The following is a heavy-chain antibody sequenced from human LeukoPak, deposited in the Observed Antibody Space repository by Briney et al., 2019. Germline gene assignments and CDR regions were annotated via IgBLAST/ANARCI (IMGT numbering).Heavy chain of an antibody. CDR2: VNLQGST. Sequence: SGTLSLTCGVSGGSITSTNYWTWVRQPPGKGLEWIGEVNLQGSTNYNPSLMGRVAISVDMSESHISLQLTSVTAADTAVYYCAREGGPYRPLDYSGQGTLVTVSS. CDR1: GGSITSTNY. CDR3: AREGGPYRPLDY. V-gene: IGHV4-4*02. J-gene: IGHJ4*02.